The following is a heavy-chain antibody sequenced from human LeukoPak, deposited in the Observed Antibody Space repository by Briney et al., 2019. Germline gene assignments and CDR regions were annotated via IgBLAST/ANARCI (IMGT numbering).Heavy chain of an antibody. CDR3: ARRSLCSSTSCYAFDI. J-gene: IGHJ3*02. D-gene: IGHD2-2*01. Sequence: SETLSLTCTVSGDSISSHYWSWIRQPPGKGLEWIGYIYYSGSTNYNPSLKSRVTISVDTSKNQFSLKLSSVTVADTTVYYCARRSLCSSTSCYAFDIWGQGTMVTVSS. CDR1: GDSISSHY. CDR2: IYYSGST. V-gene: IGHV4-59*11.